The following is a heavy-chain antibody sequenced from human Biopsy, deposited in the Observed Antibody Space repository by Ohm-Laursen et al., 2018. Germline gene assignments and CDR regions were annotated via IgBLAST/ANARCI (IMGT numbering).Heavy chain of an antibody. D-gene: IGHD3-3*01. V-gene: IGHV4-59*01. CDR3: ARARIKTSGVLIPETYYFDS. CDR2: FYYSGST. Sequence: NLSLTCNVSGDSISIYYWSWIRQPPGKGLEWIGNFYYSGSTNYNPSLKSRITMSLDRSKSQVSLRMNSVTAADTAVYYCARARIKTSGVLIPETYYFDSWGQGTLVTVSS. CDR1: GDSISIYY. J-gene: IGHJ4*02.